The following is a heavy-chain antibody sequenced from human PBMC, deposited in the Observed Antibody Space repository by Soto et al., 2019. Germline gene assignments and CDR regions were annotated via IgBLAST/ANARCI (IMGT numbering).Heavy chain of an antibody. J-gene: IGHJ6*03. CDR3: ARVNLSGYYYYYYYMDV. V-gene: IGHV1-69*13. CDR1: GGTFSSYA. D-gene: IGHD3-3*01. Sequence: ASVKVSCQASGGTFSSYAISWVRQAPGQGLEWMGGIIPIFGTANYAQKFQGRVTITPDESTSTAYMELSSLRSEDTAVYYCARVNLSGYYYYYYYMDVWGKGTTVTVSS. CDR2: IIPIFGTA.